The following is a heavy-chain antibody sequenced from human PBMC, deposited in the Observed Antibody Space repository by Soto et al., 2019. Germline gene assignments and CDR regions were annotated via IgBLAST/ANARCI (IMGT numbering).Heavy chain of an antibody. Sequence: ASVKVSFKASGYTFTSYGISWVRQAPGQGLEWMGWISAYNGNTNYAQKLQGRVTMTTDTSTSTAYMELRSLRSDDTAVYYCARDCAAAGPFDYWAQRTLVTVSS. D-gene: IGHD6-13*01. CDR3: ARDCAAAGPFDY. J-gene: IGHJ4*02. CDR2: ISAYNGNT. V-gene: IGHV1-18*01. CDR1: GYTFTSYG.